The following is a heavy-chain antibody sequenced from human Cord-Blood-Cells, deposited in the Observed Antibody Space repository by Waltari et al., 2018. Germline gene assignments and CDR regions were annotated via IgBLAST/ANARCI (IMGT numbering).Heavy chain of an antibody. CDR3: ARDGPPLGEFDY. CDR1: GYTFTGYY. Sequence: QVQLVQSGAEVKKPGASVKVSCKASGYTFTGYYMHWVRQAPGQGLEWMGWINPNSGGTTYAQKFQGRVTMTRDTSISTAYMELSRLRSDDTAVYYCARDGPPLGEFDYWGQGTLVTVSS. CDR2: INPNSGGT. J-gene: IGHJ4*02. D-gene: IGHD3-16*01. V-gene: IGHV1-2*02.